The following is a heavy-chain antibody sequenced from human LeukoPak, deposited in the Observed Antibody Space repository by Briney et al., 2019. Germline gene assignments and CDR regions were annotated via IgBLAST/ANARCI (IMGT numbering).Heavy chain of an antibody. CDR2: INHSGST. D-gene: IGHD3-22*01. Sequence: PSETLSLTCAVYGGSFSGYYWSWIRQPPGKGLEWIGEINHSGSTNYNPSLKSRVTISVDTSKNQFSLKLSSVTAADTAVNYCARAAHYYDSSGYYYGPLDYWGQGTLVTVSS. J-gene: IGHJ4*02. CDR1: GGSFSGYY. CDR3: ARAAHYYDSSGYYYGPLDY. V-gene: IGHV4-34*01.